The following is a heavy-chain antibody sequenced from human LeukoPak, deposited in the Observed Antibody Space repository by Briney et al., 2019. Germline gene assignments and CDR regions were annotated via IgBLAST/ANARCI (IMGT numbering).Heavy chain of an antibody. J-gene: IGHJ4*02. CDR3: ASEDYDYVWGSYPLR. V-gene: IGHV3-23*01. Sequence: SGGSLRLSCIASGFTFNSYAMLWVRQTPGKGLEWVSAIHATGGTTYYADSVKGRFTISRDNSKNTLYMQMNSLRAEDTAVYYCASEDYDYVWGSYPLRWGQGTLVTVSS. D-gene: IGHD3-16*01. CDR2: IHATGGTT. CDR1: GFTFNSYA.